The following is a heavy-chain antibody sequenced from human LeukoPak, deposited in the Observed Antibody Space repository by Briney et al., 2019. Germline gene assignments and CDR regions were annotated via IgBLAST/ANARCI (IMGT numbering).Heavy chain of an antibody. CDR1: GGSISGYY. CDR2: INHSGST. D-gene: IGHD6-13*01. J-gene: IGHJ5*02. Sequence: SETLSLTCTISGGSISGYYWSWIRQPPGKGLEWIGEINHSGSTNYNPSLKSRVTISVDTSKNQFSLKLSSVTAADTAVYYCARGRAAVKRNWFDPWGQGTLVTVSS. CDR3: ARGRAAVKRNWFDP. V-gene: IGHV4-34*01.